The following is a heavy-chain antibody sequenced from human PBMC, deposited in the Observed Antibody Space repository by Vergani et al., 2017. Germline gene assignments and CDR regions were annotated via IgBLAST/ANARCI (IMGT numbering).Heavy chain of an antibody. Sequence: QEQLVESGGGLVKPGESLRLSCVASGFMFSDHYMAWVRQAPGKGLEWVSHISASAYTTFTSDSLRGRFTISRDNSKNNLYLQMNNVRAEDTATYYCARADWELLQPFDLWGQGTLVSVSS. J-gene: IGHJ4*02. V-gene: IGHV3-11*01. CDR2: ISASAYTT. D-gene: IGHD1-26*01. CDR3: ARADWELLQPFDL. CDR1: GFMFSDHY.